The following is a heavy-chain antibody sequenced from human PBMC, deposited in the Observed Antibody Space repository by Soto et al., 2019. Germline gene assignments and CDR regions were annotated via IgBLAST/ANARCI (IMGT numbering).Heavy chain of an antibody. CDR3: ARDHIAVAGADAFDI. V-gene: IGHV3-33*01. Sequence: GGSLRLSCAASGFTFSSYGMHWVRQAPGKGLEWVAVIWYDGSNKYYADSVKGRFTISRDNSKNTLYLQMNSLRAEDTAVYYCARDHIAVAGADAFDIWGQGTMVTVSS. D-gene: IGHD6-19*01. CDR1: GFTFSSYG. CDR2: IWYDGSNK. J-gene: IGHJ3*02.